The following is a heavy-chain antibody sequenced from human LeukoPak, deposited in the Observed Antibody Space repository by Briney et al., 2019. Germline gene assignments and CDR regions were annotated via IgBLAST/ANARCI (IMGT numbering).Heavy chain of an antibody. J-gene: IGHJ4*02. CDR1: GGSVSSYY. D-gene: IGHD3-9*01. CDR2: IHYSESA. CDR3: ARKRSFDL. Sequence: KSSETLSLTCTVSGGSVSSYYWSWIRQPPGKGLEWIGYIHYSESATYNPSLKSRVTISLDTSKNQFFLKLSSVTAADTAVYYRARKRSFDLWGQGTLVTVSS. V-gene: IGHV4-59*02.